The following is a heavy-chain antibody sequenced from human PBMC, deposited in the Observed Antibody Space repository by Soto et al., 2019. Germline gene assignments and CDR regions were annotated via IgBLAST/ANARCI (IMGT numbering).Heavy chain of an antibody. J-gene: IGHJ6*02. CDR2: INPSGGST. Sequence: ASVKVSCKASGYTFTSYYMHWVRQAPGQGLEWMGIINPSGGSTSYAQKFQGRVTMTRDTSTSTVYMELSSLRSEDTAVYYCAREPSDYGDYGAYYYYGMGVWGQGTTVTVSS. CDR3: AREPSDYGDYGAYYYYGMGV. CDR1: GYTFTSYY. V-gene: IGHV1-46*01. D-gene: IGHD4-17*01.